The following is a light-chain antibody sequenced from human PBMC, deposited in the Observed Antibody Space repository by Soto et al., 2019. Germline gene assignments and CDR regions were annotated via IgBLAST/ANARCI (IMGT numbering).Light chain of an antibody. CDR2: TKR. CDR1: KYNIGSNT. Sequence: QSVLTQPPSASGTPGQRGNISCSGRKYNIGSNTVNWYQQLPVTAPKLLISTKRQRPSGASDRFSASKSGTSASLAIGGLQSEDEADYYCSAWDDGLNGTVFGGGTKLTVL. J-gene: IGLJ2*01. CDR3: SAWDDGLNGTV. V-gene: IGLV1-44*01.